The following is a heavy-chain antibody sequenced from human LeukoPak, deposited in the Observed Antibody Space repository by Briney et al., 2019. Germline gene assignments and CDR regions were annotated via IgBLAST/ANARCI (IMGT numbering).Heavy chain of an antibody. D-gene: IGHD2-15*01. Sequence: PGGSLRLSCVVSGFSFEDYGMTWVRQAPGKGLEWVSAISGSGGSTYYADSVKGRFTISRDNSKNTLYLQMNSLRAEDTAVYYCAKDSILDIVVVVAPMDVWGKGTTVTVSS. J-gene: IGHJ6*03. CDR2: ISGSGGST. V-gene: IGHV3-23*01. CDR3: AKDSILDIVVVVAPMDV. CDR1: GFSFEDYG.